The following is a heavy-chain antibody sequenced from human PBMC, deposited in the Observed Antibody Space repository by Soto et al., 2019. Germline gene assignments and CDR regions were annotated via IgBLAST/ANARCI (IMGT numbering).Heavy chain of an antibody. Sequence: EVQLVESGGGLVKPGGSLRLSCAASGFNFNSYTINWVRQAPGKRLEWLSSISSSGYIFSTDSVRGRFTISRDTAKNSVYLQINSLRAEDTAVYFCARECSGGSCYTGMDVWGQGTTVTVSS. CDR2: ISSSGYI. CDR1: GFNFNSYT. V-gene: IGHV3-21*01. CDR3: ARECSGGSCYTGMDV. D-gene: IGHD2-15*01. J-gene: IGHJ6*02.